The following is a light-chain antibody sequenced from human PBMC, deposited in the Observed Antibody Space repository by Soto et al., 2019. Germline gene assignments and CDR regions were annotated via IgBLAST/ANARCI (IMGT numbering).Light chain of an antibody. V-gene: IGKV2-28*01. CDR1: QSLLHRNGYNY. CDR3: MEALQTPFT. J-gene: IGKJ3*01. Sequence: DIVMTQSPLSLPVTPGEPAAISCRSNQSLLHRNGYNYLDWYLQKPGQSPQLLIYLGSNRASGVPDRFGGSGSGTDFTLKISRVEAEDVGVYYCMEALQTPFTFGPGTKVDIK. CDR2: LGS.